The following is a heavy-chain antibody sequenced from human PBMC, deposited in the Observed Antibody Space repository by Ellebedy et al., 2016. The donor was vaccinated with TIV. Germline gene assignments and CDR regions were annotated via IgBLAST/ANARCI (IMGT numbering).Heavy chain of an antibody. CDR1: GITFSSYW. V-gene: IGHV3-7*03. D-gene: IGHD3-16*01. CDR3: VRYVAAFDI. J-gene: IGHJ3*02. Sequence: PGGSLRLSCAGSGITFSSYWMSWVRQAPGKGLEWVANINKDGSEKYYVDSVKGRFTISRDNAKKSLYLQMNSLRAEDTAVYYCVRYVAAFDIWGQGTMVTVSS. CDR2: INKDGSEK.